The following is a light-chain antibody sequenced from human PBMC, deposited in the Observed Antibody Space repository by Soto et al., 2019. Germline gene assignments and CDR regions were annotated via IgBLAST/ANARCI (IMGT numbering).Light chain of an antibody. CDR1: QSISTY. CDR2: AAS. V-gene: IGKV1-39*01. J-gene: IGKJ1*01. CDR3: QHTYSSPRT. Sequence: DIQMTQSPSSLSASVGDRVTITCRASQSISTYLNWYQQRPGKAPKLLIYAASSLQRWVPARLSGSGTGTDFTLSISNLQPEDFATSYCQHTYSSPRTFGQGNRVEIK.